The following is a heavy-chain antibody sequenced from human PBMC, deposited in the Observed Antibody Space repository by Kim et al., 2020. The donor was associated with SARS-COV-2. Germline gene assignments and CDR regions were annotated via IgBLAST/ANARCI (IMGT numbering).Heavy chain of an antibody. Sequence: GGSLRLSCAASGFAFSTYALHWVRQAPGKGLEWVALISYDGSDEYYADSVKGRFTISRDNSKNTLYLQMNSLRAEDTAVYYCARDVITVFGVVTMAYYFGVDVWGQGTTVTVSS. CDR1: GFAFSTYA. CDR3: ARDVITVFGVVTMAYYFGVDV. CDR2: ISYDGSDE. V-gene: IGHV3-30*04. D-gene: IGHD3-3*01. J-gene: IGHJ6*02.